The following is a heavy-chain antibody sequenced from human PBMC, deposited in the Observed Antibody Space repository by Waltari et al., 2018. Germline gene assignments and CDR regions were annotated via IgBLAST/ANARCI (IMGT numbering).Heavy chain of an antibody. D-gene: IGHD6-19*01. Sequence: EVQLLESGGGLVQPGGSLRLSCAAPGFLFSIFAISWVRQAPGKGLEWVSAITGGSGSTYYADAVKGRFTISRDNSKNTLYLQMNSLRAQDTAIYYCAKHYSSGSYWGQGTLVTVSS. CDR3: AKHYSSGSY. V-gene: IGHV3-23*01. CDR2: ITGGSGST. J-gene: IGHJ4*02. CDR1: GFLFSIFA.